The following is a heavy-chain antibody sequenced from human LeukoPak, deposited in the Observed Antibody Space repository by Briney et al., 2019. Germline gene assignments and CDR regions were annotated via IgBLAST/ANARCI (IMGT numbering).Heavy chain of an antibody. J-gene: IGHJ5*02. CDR3: ARGVGTSWLDP. CDR1: QYTFTDYY. Sequence: ASVKVSCKASQYTFTDYYIHWVRQAPGQGLEWMGWINSKTGGTNSAQMFQDRVTMTRDTSINTAFMEVKRLTTDDTAVYYCARGVGTSWLDPWGQGTPVTVSS. CDR2: INSKTGGT. D-gene: IGHD2-15*01. V-gene: IGHV1-2*02.